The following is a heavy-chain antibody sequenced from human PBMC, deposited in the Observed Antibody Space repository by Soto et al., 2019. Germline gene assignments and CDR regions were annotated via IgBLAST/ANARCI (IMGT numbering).Heavy chain of an antibody. CDR2: IYYSGST. V-gene: IGHV4-31*03. CDR3: ARERPNDSSRGYFDY. D-gene: IGHD1-1*01. CDR1: GGSISSCGYY. J-gene: IGHJ4*02. Sequence: SETLSLTCTVSGGSISSCGYYWSWIRQHPGKGLEWIGYIYYSGSTYYNPSLKSRVTISVDTSKNQFSLKLSSVTAADTAVYYCARERPNDSSRGYFDYWGQGTLVTVSS.